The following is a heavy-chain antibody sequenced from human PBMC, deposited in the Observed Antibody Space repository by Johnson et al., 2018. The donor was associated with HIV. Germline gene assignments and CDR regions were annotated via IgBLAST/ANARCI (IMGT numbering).Heavy chain of an antibody. V-gene: IGHV3-9*01. CDR2: ISWNSGSI. Sequence: VQLVESGGGVVQPGRSLRLSCAASGFTFSSYAMNWVRQAPGKGLEWVSGISWNSGSIGYADSVKGRFTISRDNAKNSLYLQMNSLRAEDTALYYCANGGIAARPGAFDIWGQGTMVTVSS. CDR1: GFTFSSYA. D-gene: IGHD6-6*01. J-gene: IGHJ3*02. CDR3: ANGGIAARPGAFDI.